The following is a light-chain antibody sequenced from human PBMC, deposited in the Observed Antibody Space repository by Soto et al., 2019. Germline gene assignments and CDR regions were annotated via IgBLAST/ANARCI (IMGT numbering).Light chain of an antibody. CDR2: EVN. Sequence: QSALTQPASVSVSPGQSITISCNGTSSDVGAYKYVSWYQQYPGKAPKLMISEVNNRPSGSSNRFSGSKSGNTASLTISGLQAEDEAEYYCSSYTPDNTYVFGSGTKVTVL. CDR1: SSDVGAYKY. J-gene: IGLJ1*01. V-gene: IGLV2-14*01. CDR3: SSYTPDNTYV.